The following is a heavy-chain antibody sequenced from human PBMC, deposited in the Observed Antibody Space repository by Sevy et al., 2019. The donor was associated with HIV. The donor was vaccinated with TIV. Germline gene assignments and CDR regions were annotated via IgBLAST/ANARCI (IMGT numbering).Heavy chain of an antibody. CDR2: IYPGDSDT. V-gene: IGHV5-51*01. CDR1: GYSFTSYW. CDR3: ARHAPPGIVVVPAAPYYYYGMDV. J-gene: IGHJ6*02. Sequence: GESLKISCKGSGYSFTSYWIGWVRQMPGKGLEWMGIIYPGDSDTRYSPSFQGQVTISADKSISTAYLQWSGLKASDTAMYYCARHAPPGIVVVPAAPYYYYGMDVWGQGTTVTVSS. D-gene: IGHD2-2*01.